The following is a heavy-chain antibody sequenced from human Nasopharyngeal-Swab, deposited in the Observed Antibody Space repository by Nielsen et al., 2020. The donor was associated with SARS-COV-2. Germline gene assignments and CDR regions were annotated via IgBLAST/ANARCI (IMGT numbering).Heavy chain of an antibody. CDR1: AFTFSIYG. CDR2: ISYDGSNK. J-gene: IGHJ4*02. V-gene: IGHV3-30*18. Sequence: GGSLRLSCAASAFTFSIYGMHWVRQAPGKGLEWVAVISYDGSNKYYADSVKGRFTISRDNSKNTLYLQMNSLRAEDTAVYYCAKVEAGYWGQGTLVTVSS. CDR3: AKVEAGY.